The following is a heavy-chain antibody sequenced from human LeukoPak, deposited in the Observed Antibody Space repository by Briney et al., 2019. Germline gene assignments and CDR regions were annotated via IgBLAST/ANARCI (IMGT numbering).Heavy chain of an antibody. D-gene: IGHD2-21*02. V-gene: IGHV4-59*08. CDR1: GRSIGTYH. J-gene: IGHJ4*02. Sequence: PSETLSLTCTVSGRSIGTYHWNWIRQPPGKGLEWIGYIYYSGSTNYNPSLKSRVTISVDTSKNQFSLKLSSVTAADTAVYYCARYNMLAYCGGDCYYYFDYWGQGTLVTVSS. CDR2: IYYSGST. CDR3: ARYNMLAYCGGDCYYYFDY.